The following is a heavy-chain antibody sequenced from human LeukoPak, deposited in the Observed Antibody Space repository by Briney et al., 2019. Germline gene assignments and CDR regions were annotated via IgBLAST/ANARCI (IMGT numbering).Heavy chain of an antibody. CDR1: GGSISSSSYY. CDR3: ARDRGWEPGAFDI. CDR2: IYYSGST. Sequence: SETLSLTCTVSGGSISSSSYYWGWIRQPPGKGLEWIGSIYYSGSTYYNPSLKSRVTISVDTSKNQFSLKLSSVTAADTAVYYCARDRGWEPGAFDIWGQGTMVTVSS. D-gene: IGHD1-26*01. J-gene: IGHJ3*02. V-gene: IGHV4-39*07.